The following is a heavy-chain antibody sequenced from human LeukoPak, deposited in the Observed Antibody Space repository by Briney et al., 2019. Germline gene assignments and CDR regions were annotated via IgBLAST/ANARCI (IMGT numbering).Heavy chain of an antibody. D-gene: IGHD6-19*01. CDR3: ARHGGWLAGARN. V-gene: IGHV4-59*08. Sequence: SETLSLTCTVSGGSISNYYWSWIRQSPGKGLEWIGYIYYSGSTNYNPSLKSRVTISVDTSKNHFSLKLTSVTAADTAVYYCARHGGWLAGARNWGQGTLVTVSS. CDR2: IYYSGST. J-gene: IGHJ4*02. CDR1: GGSISNYY.